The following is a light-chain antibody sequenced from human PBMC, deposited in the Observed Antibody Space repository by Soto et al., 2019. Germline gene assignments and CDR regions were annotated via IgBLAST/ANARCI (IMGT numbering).Light chain of an antibody. J-gene: IGKJ2*01. Sequence: EMVLTQSPGTLSLAPGERATLSCRASQSVSSSYLAWYQQKPGQAPRLLIYGASSRATGITDRFSGSGSGTAFTLTISRLELEDFAVYYCQQDGSSPPYTFGQGTKLEIK. CDR2: GAS. CDR3: QQDGSSPPYT. CDR1: QSVSSSY. V-gene: IGKV3-20*01.